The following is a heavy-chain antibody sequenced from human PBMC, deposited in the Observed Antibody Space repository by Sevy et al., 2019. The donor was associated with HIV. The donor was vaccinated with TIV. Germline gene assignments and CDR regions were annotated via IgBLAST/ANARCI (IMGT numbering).Heavy chain of an antibody. CDR1: RYSLSEIS. CDR2: FDPEDGET. CDR3: ATLDFWNDHPFYGTDV. V-gene: IGHV1-24*01. D-gene: IGHD3-3*01. Sequence: ASVKVSCKVSRYSLSEISMHWVRQAPGKGLEWMGGFDPEDGETIYAQKFQGRVTMTEDTSTDTAYMELRRLTSEDTAVYYCATLDFWNDHPFYGTDVWGQRTTVTVSS. J-gene: IGHJ6*02.